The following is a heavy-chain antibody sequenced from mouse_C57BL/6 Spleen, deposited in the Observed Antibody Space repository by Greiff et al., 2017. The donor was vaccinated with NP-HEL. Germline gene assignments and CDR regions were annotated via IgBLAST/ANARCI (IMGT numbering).Heavy chain of an antibody. J-gene: IGHJ4*01. CDR1: GYTFTSYW. V-gene: IGHV1-7*01. Sequence: QVQLQQSGAELAKPGASVKLSCKASGYTFTSYWMHWVKQRPGQGLEWIGYINPSSGYTKYNQQFKEKATLTADKSSSTADMQLISLTYEDSAVYYCAMTTVVATGAMDYWGQGTSVTVSS. D-gene: IGHD1-1*01. CDR2: INPSSGYT. CDR3: AMTTVVATGAMDY.